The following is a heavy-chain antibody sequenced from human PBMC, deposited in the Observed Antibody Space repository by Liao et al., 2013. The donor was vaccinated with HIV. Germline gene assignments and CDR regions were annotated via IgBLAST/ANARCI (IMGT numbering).Heavy chain of an antibody. CDR1: GGSISSGDYY. D-gene: IGHD4-11*01. CDR2: IYYSGST. J-gene: IGHJ3*02. V-gene: IGHV4-30-4*08. CDR3: AREVIDYNNLVGYSFDI. Sequence: QVQLQESGPGLVKPSQTLSLTCTVFGGSISSGDYYWSWIRQPPGKGLEWIGYIYYSGSTYYNPSLKSRVTISVDTSKNQFSLKLSSVTAADTAVYYCAREVIDYNNLVGYSFDIWGQGTMVTVSS.